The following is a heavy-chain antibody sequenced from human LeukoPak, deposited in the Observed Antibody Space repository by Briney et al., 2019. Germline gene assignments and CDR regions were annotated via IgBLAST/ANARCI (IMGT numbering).Heavy chain of an antibody. CDR3: ARAYSSSWSGWFDP. CDR2: ISGSGGST. D-gene: IGHD6-13*01. V-gene: IGHV3-23*01. CDR1: GFTVSSNY. J-gene: IGHJ5*02. Sequence: GGSLRLSCAASGFTVSSNYMSWVRQAPGKGLEWVSAISGSGGSTYYADSVKGRFTISRDNSKNTLYLQMNSLRAEDTAVYYCARAYSSSWSGWFDPWGQGTLVTVSS.